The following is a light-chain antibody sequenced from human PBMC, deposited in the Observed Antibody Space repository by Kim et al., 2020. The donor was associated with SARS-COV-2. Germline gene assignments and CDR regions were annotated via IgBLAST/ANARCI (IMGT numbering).Light chain of an antibody. J-gene: IGKJ1*01. CDR3: QQFGSSLWT. CDR1: RTVFARN. V-gene: IGKV3-20*01. CDR2: GAS. Sequence: SPEDRATPSCVANRTVFARNLIWYHRKPGQAPRVLIYGASTRATGVPDRFSGSGSGTDFTLTITRLEPDDFAVYYCQQFGSSLWTFGQGTKVDIK.